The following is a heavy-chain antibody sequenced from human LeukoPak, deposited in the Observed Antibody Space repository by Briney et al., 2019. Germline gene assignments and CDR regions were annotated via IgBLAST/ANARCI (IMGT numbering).Heavy chain of an antibody. D-gene: IGHD2-21*02. J-gene: IGHJ4*02. CDR2: INPNSGGT. V-gene: IGHV1-2*02. Sequence: GASVKVSCKASGFTFTAYYMHWVRQAPGQGLEWMGWINPNSGGTNYAQKFQGRVTMTRDTSISTAYMELSRLRSDDTAVYYCARDYQGDCGGDCYPTFDYWGQGTLVTVTS. CDR1: GFTFTAYY. CDR3: ARDYQGDCGGDCYPTFDY.